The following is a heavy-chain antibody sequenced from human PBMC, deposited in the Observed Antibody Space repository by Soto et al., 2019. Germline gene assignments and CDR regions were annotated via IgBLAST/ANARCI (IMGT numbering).Heavy chain of an antibody. J-gene: IGHJ4*02. V-gene: IGHV3-15*01. D-gene: IGHD5-12*01. CDR1: GFIFKNAW. CDR2: IKTKTDGETT. CDR3: TATKGAYSAYVSCDF. Sequence: VQVVESGGGLVKPGGSLRLSCTTSGFIFKNAWMTWVRRAPGRGLEWMGRIKTKTDGETTDYASPMKGRFTISRDDSRSTVFLQMTSLKAEDTAIYYCTATKGAYSAYVSCDFWGQGVLVTVSS.